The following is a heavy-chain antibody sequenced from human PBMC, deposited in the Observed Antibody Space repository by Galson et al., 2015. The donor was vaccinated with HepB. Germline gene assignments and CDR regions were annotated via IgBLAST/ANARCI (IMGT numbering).Heavy chain of an antibody. J-gene: IGHJ3*02. CDR3: ARRIYHDTSGPYWEDAFDI. D-gene: IGHD3-22*01. CDR1: GYTFTSYG. Sequence: SVKVSCKASGYTFTSYGISWVRQAPGQGLEWMGWISVYNGNTKYAQKLQGRVTMTTDTSTSTAYMELRSLRSDDTAVYYCARRIYHDTSGPYWEDAFDIWGQGTMVTVTS. CDR2: ISVYNGNT. V-gene: IGHV1-18*01.